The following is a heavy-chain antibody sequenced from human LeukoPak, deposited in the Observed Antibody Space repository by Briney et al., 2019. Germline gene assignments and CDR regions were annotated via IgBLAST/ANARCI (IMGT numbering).Heavy chain of an antibody. CDR1: GFTFKDYT. CDR3: ARASTEYAVTDGFDT. D-gene: IGHD4-17*01. J-gene: IGHJ5*02. Sequence: GGSLRLSCAASGFTFKDYTMNWVRQSPGKGLQWVSYVSFGSSYISYADSLKGRFTISRDDAKSSVYLEMTSLRTDDTAVYYCARASTEYAVTDGFDTWGPGTLVAVSS. CDR2: VSFGSSYI. V-gene: IGHV3-21*06.